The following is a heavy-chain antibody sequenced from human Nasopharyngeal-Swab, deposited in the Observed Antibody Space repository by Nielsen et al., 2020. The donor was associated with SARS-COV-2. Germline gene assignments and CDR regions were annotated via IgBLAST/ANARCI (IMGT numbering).Heavy chain of an antibody. CDR3: ARHWAASSSGHYYGMDV. CDR2: IYPGDSDI. CDR1: GYSFTSYW. J-gene: IGHJ6*02. Sequence: KVSCKGSGYSFTSYWIGWVRQMPGKGLEWRGIIYPGDSDIRYSPSFEGQVTISADKSISTTYLQWYSLKASDTAMYYCARHWAASSSGHYYGMDVWGQVTTVTVSS. V-gene: IGHV5-51*01. D-gene: IGHD6-6*01.